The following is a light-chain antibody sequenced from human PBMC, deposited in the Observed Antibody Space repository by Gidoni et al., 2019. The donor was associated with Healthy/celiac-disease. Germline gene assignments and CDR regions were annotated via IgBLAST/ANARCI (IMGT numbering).Light chain of an antibody. J-gene: IGKJ1*01. CDR3: MQALQTVT. CDR1: QSLLHSNGYNY. V-gene: IGKV2-28*01. Sequence: DIVMTQSPLSLPVTPGEPASLSCRSSQSLLHSNGYNYLDWYLQKPGQSPQLLIYLGSNRASGVTDRFSGSGSGTDFTLKISRVEAEDVGVYYCMQALQTVTVGQGTKVEIK. CDR2: LGS.